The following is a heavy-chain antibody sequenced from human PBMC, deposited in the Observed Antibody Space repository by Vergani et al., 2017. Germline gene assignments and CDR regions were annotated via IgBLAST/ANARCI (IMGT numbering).Heavy chain of an antibody. CDR3: ARLGVYSSGRSNWFDP. V-gene: IGHV4-59*08. CDR2: IYYSGST. CDR1: GGSISSYY. Sequence: QVQLQESGPGLVKPSETLSLTCTVSGGSISSYYWSWIRQPPGKGLEWIGYIYYSGSTYYNPSLKSRVTISVDTSKNQFSLKLSSVTAADTAVYYCARLGVYSSGRSNWFDPWGQGTLVTVSS. J-gene: IGHJ5*02. D-gene: IGHD6-19*01.